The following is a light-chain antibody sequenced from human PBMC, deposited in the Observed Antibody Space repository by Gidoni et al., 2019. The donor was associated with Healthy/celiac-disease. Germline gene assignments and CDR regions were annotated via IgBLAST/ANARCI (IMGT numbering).Light chain of an antibody. V-gene: IGKV4-1*01. Sequence: DIVMTQSPDSLAVSLGERATINCKSSQSVLYSANNKNYLAWYQKKPGQPPKLLIYWASTRESGVPDRLSGSGSGTDVTLTISSLQAEDVAVYYCQQYYSTPLTFGGGTKVEIK. J-gene: IGKJ4*01. CDR3: QQYYSTPLT. CDR2: WAS. CDR1: QSVLYSANNKNY.